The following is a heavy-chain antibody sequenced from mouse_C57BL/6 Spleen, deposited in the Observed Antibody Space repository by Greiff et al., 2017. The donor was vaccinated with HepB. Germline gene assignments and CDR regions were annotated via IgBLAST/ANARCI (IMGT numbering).Heavy chain of an antibody. CDR1: GYTFTDYN. Sequence: EVQLVESGPELVKPGASVKMSCKASGYTFTDYNMHWVKQSHGKSLEWIGYINPNNGGTSYNQKFKGKATLTVNKSSSTAYMELRSLTSEDSAVYYCARSWDVWFAYWGQGTLVTVSA. CDR3: ARSWDVWFAY. D-gene: IGHD4-1*01. V-gene: IGHV1-22*01. CDR2: INPNNGGT. J-gene: IGHJ3*01.